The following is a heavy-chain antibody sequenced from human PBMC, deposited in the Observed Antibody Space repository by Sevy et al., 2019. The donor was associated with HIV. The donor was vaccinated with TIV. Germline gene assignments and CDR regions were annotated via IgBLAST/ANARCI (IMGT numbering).Heavy chain of an antibody. CDR2: ISSSSSYI. CDR1: GFTSSSYS. Sequence: GGSLRLSCAASGFTSSSYSMNWVRQAPGKGLEWVSSISSSSSYIYYADSVKGRFTISRDNAKNSLYLQMNSLRAEDTAVYYCARGPSYYYDSSGYYRKYFDYWGQGTLVTVSS. CDR3: ARGPSYYYDSSGYYRKYFDY. D-gene: IGHD3-22*01. J-gene: IGHJ4*02. V-gene: IGHV3-21*01.